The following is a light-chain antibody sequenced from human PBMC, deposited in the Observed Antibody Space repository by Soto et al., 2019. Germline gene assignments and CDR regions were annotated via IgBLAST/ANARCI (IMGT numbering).Light chain of an antibody. CDR3: YSYTSSRNYV. V-gene: IGLV2-14*01. Sequence: QYALTQPPSEPGYPAQKINHPCTKTNSHVRGYNYVSCYQQHPVKDPKLMIYHVSNRPSGVSDRFSGSKSGNTASLTICVFQAEDEGDYYCYSYTSSRNYVFRTRTKVPVL. CDR1: NSHVRGYNY. J-gene: IGLJ1*01. CDR2: HVS.